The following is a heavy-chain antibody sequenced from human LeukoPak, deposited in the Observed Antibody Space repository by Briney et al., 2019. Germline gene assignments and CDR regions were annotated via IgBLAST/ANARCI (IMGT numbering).Heavy chain of an antibody. J-gene: IGHJ4*02. Sequence: SETLSLTCAVYGGSFSGYYWSWIRQPPGKGLEWIGEINHSGSTNYNPSLKSRVTISVDTSKNQFSLKLSSVTAADTAVYYCARLYYYDSSGYHDYWGQGTLVTVSS. CDR3: ARLYYYDSSGYHDY. CDR1: GGSFSGYY. V-gene: IGHV4-34*01. D-gene: IGHD3-22*01. CDR2: INHSGST.